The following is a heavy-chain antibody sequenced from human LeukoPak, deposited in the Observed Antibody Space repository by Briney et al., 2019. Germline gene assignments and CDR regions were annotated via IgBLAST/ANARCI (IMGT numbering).Heavy chain of an antibody. CDR2: ISYDGSKK. CDR3: AKGSKAVLFTRDHYMDV. Sequence: GGSLRLSCAASGFTFSSYGMDWVRQAPGRGREWVGVISYDGSKKYYADSVKGRFTISRDNSKNTLYLHMNSLRAEDTAVYFCAKGSKAVLFTRDHYMDVWGKGTTVTISS. V-gene: IGHV3-30*19. J-gene: IGHJ6*03. CDR1: GFTFSSYG. D-gene: IGHD6-19*01.